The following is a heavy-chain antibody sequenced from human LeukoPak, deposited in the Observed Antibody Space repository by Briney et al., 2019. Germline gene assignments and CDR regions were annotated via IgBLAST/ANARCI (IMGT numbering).Heavy chain of an antibody. V-gene: IGHV4-59*01. CDR3: ARIPRGIAYYFDY. CDR2: IYYSGST. CDR1: SGSISSYY. J-gene: IGHJ4*02. Sequence: SETLSLTCTVSSGSISSYYWSWIRQPPGKGLEWIGNIYYSGSTNYNPSLKSRVTISVDTSKNQFSLKLSSVTAADTAVYYCARIPRGIAYYFDYWGQGTLVTVSS. D-gene: IGHD2-15*01.